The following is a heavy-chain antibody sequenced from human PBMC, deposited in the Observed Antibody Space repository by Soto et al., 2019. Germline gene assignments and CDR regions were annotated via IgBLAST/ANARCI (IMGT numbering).Heavy chain of an antibody. CDR1: GFTFSDYY. D-gene: IGHD2-8*02. V-gene: IGHV3-11*01. CDR2: ITSSGRTT. Sequence: QVQLVESGGGLVKPGGSLRLSCAASGFTFSDYYMNWIRQAPGKGLEWVSYITSSGRTTYYADSVKGRFTISRDNAKNSRYLNMTSLRAEDTAVYYCARDLGLVLEYCRSPRSYYGMGGWGQGTTVTVSS. CDR3: ARDLGLVLEYCRSPRSYYGMGG. J-gene: IGHJ6*02.